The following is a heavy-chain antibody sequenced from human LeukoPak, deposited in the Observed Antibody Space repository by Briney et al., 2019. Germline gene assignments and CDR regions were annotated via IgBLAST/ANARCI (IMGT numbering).Heavy chain of an antibody. V-gene: IGHV1-69*05. CDR2: IIPIFGTA. CDR1: GGTFSSYA. CDR3: GQTGDRGYWYYFDY. J-gene: IGHJ4*02. Sequence: SVKVSCKASGGTFSSYAISWVRQAPGQGLEWMGGIIPIFGTANYAQKFQGRVTITTDESTSTAYMELSSLRSEDTAVYYCGQTGDRGYWYYFDYWGQGTLVTVSS. D-gene: IGHD7-27*01.